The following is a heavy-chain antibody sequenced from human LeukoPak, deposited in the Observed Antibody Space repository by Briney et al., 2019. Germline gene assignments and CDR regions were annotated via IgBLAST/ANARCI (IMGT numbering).Heavy chain of an antibody. V-gene: IGHV4-31*03. CDR3: ARDRLQTVPYYYYGMDV. J-gene: IGHJ6*02. D-gene: IGHD3-16*01. Sequence: PSQTLSLTCTVSGGSISSGGYYWSWIRQHPGKGLEWIGYFYYSGSTYYHPSLKSRVTISVDTSKNQFSLKLSSVTAADTAVYYCARDRLQTVPYYYYGMDVWGQGTTVTVSS. CDR1: GGSISSGGYY. CDR2: FYYSGST.